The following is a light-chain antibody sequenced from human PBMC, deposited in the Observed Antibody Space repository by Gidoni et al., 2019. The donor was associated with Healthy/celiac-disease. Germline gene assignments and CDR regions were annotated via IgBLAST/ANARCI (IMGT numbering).Light chain of an antibody. CDR2: DAS. J-gene: IGKJ1*01. CDR3: QQRSNWPT. Sequence: EIVFTQAPATLSLSPGERATLACRASQSVSSYLSWYQQKPGQAPRLLIYDASNRATGIPARFSGSGSGTDFTRTISSLEPEDFAFYYCQQRSNWPTFGQGTKVEIK. CDR1: QSVSSY. V-gene: IGKV3-11*01.